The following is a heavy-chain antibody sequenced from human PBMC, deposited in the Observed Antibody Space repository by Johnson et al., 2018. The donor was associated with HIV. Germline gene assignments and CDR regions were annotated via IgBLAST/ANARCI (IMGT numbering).Heavy chain of an antibody. CDR1: GFTVSSNY. CDR3: VRDQGVEGTDDAFDI. Sequence: VQLVESGGGLVQPGGSLRLSCAASGFTVSSNYMSWVRQAPGKGLEWVSVIYSGGRTFYADSVKGRFTISRDNSKNTLYLQMNSLRAEDTAVDYCVRDQGVEGTDDAFDIWGQGTMVTVSS. D-gene: IGHD3-10*01. CDR2: IYSGGRT. V-gene: IGHV3-66*01. J-gene: IGHJ3*02.